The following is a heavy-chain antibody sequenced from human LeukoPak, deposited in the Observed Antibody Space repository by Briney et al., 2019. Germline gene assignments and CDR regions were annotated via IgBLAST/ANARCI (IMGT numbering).Heavy chain of an antibody. D-gene: IGHD4-23*01. V-gene: IGHV3-48*03. CDR3: ARDRDSYGGTHFDY. CDR2: ISSSGSTI. CDR1: GFTFSSYE. Sequence: GGSLRLSRAASGFTFSSYEMNWVRQAPGKGLEWVSYISSSGSTIYYADSVKGRFTISRDNAKNSLYLQMNSLRAEDTAVYYCARDRDSYGGTHFDYWGQGTLVTVSS. J-gene: IGHJ4*02.